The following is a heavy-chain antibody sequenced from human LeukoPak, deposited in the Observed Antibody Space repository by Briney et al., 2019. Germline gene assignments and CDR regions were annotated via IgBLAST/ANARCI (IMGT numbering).Heavy chain of an antibody. CDR1: GFTFSDYY. D-gene: IGHD3-10*01. J-gene: IGHJ5*02. Sequence: GGSLRLSCAAPGFTFSDYYMCWIRDGLGGGLERVSYICSSGSTIYGADSVKGRFTISRDNAKNSLYLQMNSLRAEDTAVYYCARGPRRELWFGEFNWFDPWGQGTLVTVSS. CDR2: ICSSGSTI. V-gene: IGHV3-11*01. CDR3: ARGPRRELWFGEFNWFDP.